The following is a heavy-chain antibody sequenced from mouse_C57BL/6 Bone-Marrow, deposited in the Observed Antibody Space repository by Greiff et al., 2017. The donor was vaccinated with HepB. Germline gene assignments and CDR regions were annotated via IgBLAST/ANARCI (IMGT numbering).Heavy chain of an antibody. Sequence: VQLQQSGPGLVKPSQSLSLTCSVTGYSITSGYYWNWIRQFPGNKLEWMGYISYDGSNNYNPSLKNRISITRDTSKNQFFLKLNSVTTEDTATYYCASYDGPFDYWGQGTTLTVSS. V-gene: IGHV3-6*01. CDR2: ISYDGSN. D-gene: IGHD1-2*01. J-gene: IGHJ2*01. CDR3: ASYDGPFDY. CDR1: GYSITSGYY.